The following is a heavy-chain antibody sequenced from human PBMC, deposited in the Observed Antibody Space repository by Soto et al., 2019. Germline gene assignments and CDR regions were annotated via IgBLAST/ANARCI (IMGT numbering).Heavy chain of an antibody. V-gene: IGHV3-23*01. CDR2: INYNGVGT. Sequence: VGSLRLSCTCAVFTFSDYAMSCVRQSPGKWLEWVSSINYNGVGTYYADSVKGRFTISRDNSKHTLFLLMNSLRADDAAVYYCAASERYHKAEYRGQGNEVTVPQ. CDR1: VFTFSDYA. D-gene: IGHD3-10*01. J-gene: IGHJ4*02. CDR3: AASERYHKAEY.